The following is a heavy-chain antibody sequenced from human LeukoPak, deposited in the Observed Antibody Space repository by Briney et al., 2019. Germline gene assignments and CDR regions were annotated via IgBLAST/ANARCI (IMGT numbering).Heavy chain of an antibody. V-gene: IGHV4-59*01. CDR2: IYYSGST. CDR3: ALSRGGYYDSRSPSWAFDI. Sequence: SETLSLTCTVSGGSISSYYWNWLRQPPGKGLEWIGYIYYSGSTHYNPSLKSRVTMSVDTSKNHFSLNLSSMTAADTAVYYCALSRGGYYDSRSPSWAFDIWGQGTMVTVSS. J-gene: IGHJ3*02. CDR1: GGSISSYY. D-gene: IGHD3-22*01.